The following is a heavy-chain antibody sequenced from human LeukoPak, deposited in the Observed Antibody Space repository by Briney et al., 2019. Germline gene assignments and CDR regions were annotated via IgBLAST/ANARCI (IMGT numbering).Heavy chain of an antibody. CDR1: GCTFSSYG. D-gene: IGHD3-10*01. V-gene: IGHV3-33*06. J-gene: IGHJ4*02. CDR2: IWYDGRNT. Sequence: GRALRLSCAASGCTFSSYGMLRVRQAPGNGLERVAVIWYDGRNTYYADSVKGRFTISWDNSKTTLSLKMNSRRAEDTAVYYCAKDVVAGSDSSGQGALVTVSS. CDR3: AKDVVAGSDS.